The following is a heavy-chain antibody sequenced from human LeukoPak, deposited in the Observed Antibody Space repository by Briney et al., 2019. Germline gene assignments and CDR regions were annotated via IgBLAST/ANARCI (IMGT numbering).Heavy chain of an antibody. Sequence: GASVKVSCKASGYTFTSYGISWVRQAPGQGLVWMGWISAYNGNTNYAQKLQGRVTMTTDTSTSTAYMELRSLRSDDTAVYYCARSTYDFWSGYYKLDYWGQGTLVTVSS. CDR2: ISAYNGNT. CDR1: GYTFTSYG. CDR3: ARSTYDFWSGYYKLDY. D-gene: IGHD3-3*01. J-gene: IGHJ4*02. V-gene: IGHV1-18*01.